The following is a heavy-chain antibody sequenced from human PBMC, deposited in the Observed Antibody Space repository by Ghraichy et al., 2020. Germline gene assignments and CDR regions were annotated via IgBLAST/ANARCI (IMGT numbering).Heavy chain of an antibody. CDR1: GYSFTSYW. D-gene: IGHD6-13*01. J-gene: IGHJ6*02. CDR2: IYPGDSDT. CDR3: ARHGETAAGTLGMDV. Sequence: GESLNISCKGSGYSFTSYWIGWVRQMPGKGLEWMGIIYPGDSDTRYSPSFQGQVTISADKSISTAYLQWSSLKASDTAMYYCARHGETAAGTLGMDVWGQGTTVTVSS. V-gene: IGHV5-51*01.